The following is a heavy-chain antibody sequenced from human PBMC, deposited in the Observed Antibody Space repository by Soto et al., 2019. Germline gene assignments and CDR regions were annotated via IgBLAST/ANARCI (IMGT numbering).Heavy chain of an antibody. Sequence: EVQLLESGGGLVQPGGSLRLSCAASGFTFSSYAMSWVRQAPGKGLEWVSAISGSGGSTYYADSVKGRFTISRDNSQNTLYLQMNSLRAEDTAVYYCAPYGSGSYYYFDYWGHGTLVTVSS. CDR2: ISGSGGST. CDR1: GFTFSSYA. D-gene: IGHD3-10*01. V-gene: IGHV3-23*01. CDR3: APYGSGSYYYFDY. J-gene: IGHJ4*01.